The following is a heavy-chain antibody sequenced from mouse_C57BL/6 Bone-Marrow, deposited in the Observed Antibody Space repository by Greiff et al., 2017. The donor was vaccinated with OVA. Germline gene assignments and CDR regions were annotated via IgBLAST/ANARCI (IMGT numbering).Heavy chain of an antibody. J-gene: IGHJ2*02. CDR2: IAPSDSYI. CDR1: GYTFTNYW. D-gene: IGHD1-1*01. CDR3: AHYGSRLYLHY. V-gene: IGHV1-59*01. Sequence: QVQLQQPGAELVRPGTSVKLSCKASGYTFTNYWMPWVKQRPGQGLEWIGVIAPSDSYINYNQKFKGRSTLTVDTSSSTAYMHLSSLASEDSAVYYSAHYGSRLYLHYWGQGTSLRVSS.